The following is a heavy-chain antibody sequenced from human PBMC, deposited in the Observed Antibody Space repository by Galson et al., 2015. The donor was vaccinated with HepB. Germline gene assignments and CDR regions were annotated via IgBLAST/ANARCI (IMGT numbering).Heavy chain of an antibody. J-gene: IGHJ6*02. D-gene: IGHD1-7*01. CDR2: IRSKAYGGTT. V-gene: IGHV3-49*03. CDR1: GFTFGDYA. Sequence: SLRLSCAASGFTFGDYAMSWFRQSPGKGMEWVGFIRSKAYGGTTEYAASVKGRFTISRDDSESIAYLQMNSLTTEDTAVYYCTRAPPPEHKFRTPIITGTRPALYYYYGMDVWGQGTMVTVSS. CDR3: TRAPPPEHKFRTPIITGTRPALYYYYGMDV.